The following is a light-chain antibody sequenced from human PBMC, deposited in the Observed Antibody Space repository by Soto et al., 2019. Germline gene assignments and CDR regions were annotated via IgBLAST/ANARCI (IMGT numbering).Light chain of an antibody. CDR3: CSYAGTYPFWV. CDR2: NVT. J-gene: IGLJ3*02. CDR1: SSDVGRYTY. Sequence: QSALTQPRSVSGSPGQSVTMSCTGTSSDVGRYTYVSWYQQHPGKAPKLIIYNVTKRPSGVPDRLSGSKSGNTASLTISGLQAEDDADYYCCSYAGTYPFWVCGGGTKVNVL. V-gene: IGLV2-11*01.